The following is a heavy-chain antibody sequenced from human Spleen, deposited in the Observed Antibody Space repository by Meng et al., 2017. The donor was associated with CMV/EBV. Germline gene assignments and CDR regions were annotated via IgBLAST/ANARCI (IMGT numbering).Heavy chain of an antibody. D-gene: IGHD3-9*01. CDR3: ARDRIGYYDILTGDSDLYGMDV. V-gene: IGHV4-61*01. J-gene: IGHJ6*02. CDR2: IYYSGNI. CDR1: GASVSSASYY. Sequence: ESLKISCTVSGASVSSASYYWSWIWQPPGKGLEWIGYIYYSGNINYNPSLKSRVTISVDKSKNQFSLKLTSVTAADTAVYYCARDRIGYYDILTGDSDLYGMDVWGQGTTVTVSS.